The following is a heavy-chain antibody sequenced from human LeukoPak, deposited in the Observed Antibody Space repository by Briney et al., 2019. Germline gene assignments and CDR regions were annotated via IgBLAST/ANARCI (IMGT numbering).Heavy chain of an antibody. J-gene: IGHJ4*02. CDR1: GFTFSSYA. V-gene: IGHV3-23*01. Sequence: GGSLRLSCAASGFTFSSYAMSWVRQAPGKGLEWVSAISGSGGSTYYADSAKGRFTISRDNSKNTLYLQMNSLRAEDTAVYYCAVLGVVVVVDKPNLDYWGQGTLVTVSS. CDR3: AVLGVVVVVDKPNLDY. CDR2: ISGSGGST. D-gene: IGHD2-15*01.